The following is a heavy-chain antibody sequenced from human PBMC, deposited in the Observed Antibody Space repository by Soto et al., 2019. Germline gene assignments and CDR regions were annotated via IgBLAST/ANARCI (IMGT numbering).Heavy chain of an antibody. CDR1: GGSISSGDYY. CDR3: ARADCAYGMDV. J-gene: IGHJ6*02. CDR2: IYYSGST. Sequence: SETLSLTCTVSGGSISSGDYYWSWIRQPPGKGLEWIGYIYYSGSTYYNPSLKSRVTISVDTSKNQFSLKLSSVTAADTAVYYCARADCAYGMDVWGQGTTVTVSS. D-gene: IGHD2-21*02. V-gene: IGHV4-30-4*01.